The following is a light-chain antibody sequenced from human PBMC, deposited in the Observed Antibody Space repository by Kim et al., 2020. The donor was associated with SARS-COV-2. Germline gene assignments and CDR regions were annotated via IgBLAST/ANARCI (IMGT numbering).Light chain of an antibody. CDR2: GAS. Sequence: LSPGERATLACRASQSVSSSYLAWYQQKPGQAPRLLIYGASSRATGIPDRFSGSGSGTDFTLTISRLEPEDFAAYYCQQYGSSHYSFGQGTKLEI. CDR3: QQYGSSHYS. J-gene: IGKJ2*03. V-gene: IGKV3-20*01. CDR1: QSVSSSY.